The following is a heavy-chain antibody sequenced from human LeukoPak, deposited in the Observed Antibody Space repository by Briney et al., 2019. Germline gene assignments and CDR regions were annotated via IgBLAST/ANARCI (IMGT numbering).Heavy chain of an antibody. Sequence: PGGSLRLSCAASGFTVSSNYMSWVRQAPGKGLEWVSVIYSGGSTYYADSVKGRFTISRDISKNTLYLQINNLRAEDTAVYYCATKRPGAYYFDYWGQGTLVTVSS. J-gene: IGHJ4*02. CDR3: ATKRPGAYYFDY. CDR2: IYSGGST. D-gene: IGHD6-25*01. CDR1: GFTVSSNY. V-gene: IGHV3-53*01.